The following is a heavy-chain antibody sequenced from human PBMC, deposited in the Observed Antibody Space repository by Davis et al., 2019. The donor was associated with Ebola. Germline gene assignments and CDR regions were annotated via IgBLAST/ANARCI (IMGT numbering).Heavy chain of an antibody. J-gene: IGHJ6*02. CDR3: ARKAPADYYYYYYGKDV. V-gene: IGHV3-13*01. D-gene: IGHD6-13*01. Sequence: GGSLRLSCAASGFTFSSYDMHWVRQATGKGLEWVSAIGTAGDTYYPGSVKGRFTISRENAKNSLYLQMNSLRAEDTAVYYCARKAPADYYYYYYGKDVWGQGTTVTVSS. CDR2: IGTAGDT. CDR1: GFTFSSYD.